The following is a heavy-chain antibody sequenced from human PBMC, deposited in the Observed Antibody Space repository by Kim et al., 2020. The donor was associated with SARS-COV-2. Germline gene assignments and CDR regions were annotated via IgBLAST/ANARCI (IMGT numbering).Heavy chain of an antibody. D-gene: IGHD6-13*01. V-gene: IGHV1-46*01. Sequence: KFQGRVTMTRDTSTSTVYMELSSLRSEDTAVYYCARDSVVAAAGHNWFDPWGQGTLVTVSS. J-gene: IGHJ5*02. CDR3: ARDSVVAAAGHNWFDP.